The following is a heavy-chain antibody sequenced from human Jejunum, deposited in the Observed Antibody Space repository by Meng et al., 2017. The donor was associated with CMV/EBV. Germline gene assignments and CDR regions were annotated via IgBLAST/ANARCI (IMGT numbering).Heavy chain of an antibody. V-gene: IGHV1-2*02. J-gene: IGHJ4*02. CDR1: GYTFTGYY. D-gene: IGHD5-12*01. CDR2: LNPNSGDT. Sequence: KTSGYTFTGYYMHWVRQAPGQGPEWMGWLNPNSGDTTYAQQFQGRVTMTGDTSISTAYMELSSLRSDDTAVYYCATSSSGFDFWTDNWGQGTLVTVSS. CDR3: ATSSSGFDFWTDN.